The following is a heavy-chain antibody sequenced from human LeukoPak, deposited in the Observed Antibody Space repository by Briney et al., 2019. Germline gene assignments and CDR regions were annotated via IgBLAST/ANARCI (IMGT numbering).Heavy chain of an antibody. CDR3: ARDLLPAAITNWFDP. D-gene: IGHD2-2*01. CDR2: INPNSGGT. J-gene: IGHJ5*02. Sequence: ASVKVSCKASGYTFTGYYTHWVRQAPGQGLEWMGWINPNSGGTNYAQKFQGRVTMTRDTSISTAYMELSRLRSDDTAVYYCARDLLPAAITNWFDPWGQGTLVTVSS. CDR1: GYTFTGYY. V-gene: IGHV1-2*02.